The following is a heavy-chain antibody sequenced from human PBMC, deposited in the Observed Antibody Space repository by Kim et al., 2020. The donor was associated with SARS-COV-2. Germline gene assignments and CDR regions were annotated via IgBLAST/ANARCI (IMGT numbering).Heavy chain of an antibody. J-gene: IGHJ5*02. V-gene: IGHV3-21*01. CDR2: YR. CDR3: ARDGLNWFDP. Sequence: YRYYADSVKGRFTISRDNAKNSLYLQMNSLRAEDTAVYYCARDGLNWFDPWGQGTLVTVSS.